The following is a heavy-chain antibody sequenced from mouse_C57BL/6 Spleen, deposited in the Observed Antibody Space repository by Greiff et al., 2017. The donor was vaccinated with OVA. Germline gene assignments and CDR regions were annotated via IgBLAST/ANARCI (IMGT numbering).Heavy chain of an antibody. J-gene: IGHJ2*01. V-gene: IGHV1-26*01. CDR2: INPNNGGT. D-gene: IGHD1-1*01. CDR3: ARAKFITTVHFDY. CDR1: GYTFTDYY. Sequence: EVQLQQSGPELVKPGASVKISCKASGYTFTDYYMNWVKQSHGKSLEWIGDINPNNGGTSYNQKFKGKATLTVDKSSSTAYMELRSLTSEDSAVYYCARAKFITTVHFDYWGQGTTLTVSS.